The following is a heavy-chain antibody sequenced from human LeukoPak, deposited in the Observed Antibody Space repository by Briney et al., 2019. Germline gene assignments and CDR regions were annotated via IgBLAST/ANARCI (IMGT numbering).Heavy chain of an antibody. Sequence: GGSLRLSCAASGFTFDYYWMHWVRQAPGKGLEWVSAISGSGGSTYYADSVKGRFTISRDNSKNTLYLQMNSLRAEDTAVYYCAKEDGYSYGYAIDYWGQGTLVTVSS. CDR3: AKEDGYSYGYAIDY. CDR2: ISGSGGST. V-gene: IGHV3-23*01. D-gene: IGHD5-18*01. CDR1: GFTFDYYW. J-gene: IGHJ4*02.